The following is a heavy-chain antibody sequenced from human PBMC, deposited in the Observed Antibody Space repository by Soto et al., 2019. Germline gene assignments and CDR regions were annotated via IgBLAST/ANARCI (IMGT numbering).Heavy chain of an antibody. CDR3: ARLDLTYYLDY. Sequence: SETLSLTCAVSGYSISSGYYWGWIRQPPEKGLEWIGSIYHSGTTYYNPSLKSRVTMSVDTSRNQFSLKLTSVTAADTAVYYCARLDLTYYLDYWGQGTLVTVSS. D-gene: IGHD3-3*01. V-gene: IGHV4-38-2*01. CDR2: IYHSGTT. J-gene: IGHJ4*02. CDR1: GYSISSGYY.